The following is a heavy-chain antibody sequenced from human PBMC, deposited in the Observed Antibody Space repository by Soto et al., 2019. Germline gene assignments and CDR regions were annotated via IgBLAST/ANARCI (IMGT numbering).Heavy chain of an antibody. CDR3: ARDGPLAYCGGDCYSQGLFDY. J-gene: IGHJ4*02. CDR2: ISAYNGNT. V-gene: IGHV1-18*01. CDR1: GYTFTSYG. Sequence: RASVKVSCKASGYTFTSYGISWVRQAPGQGLEWMGWISAYNGNTNYAQKLQGRVTMTTDTSTSTAYMELRSLRSGDTAVYYCARDGPLAYCGGDCYSQGLFDYWGQGTLVTVSS. D-gene: IGHD2-21*01.